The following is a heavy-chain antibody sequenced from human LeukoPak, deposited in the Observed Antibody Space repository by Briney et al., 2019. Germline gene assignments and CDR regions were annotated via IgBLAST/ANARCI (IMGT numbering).Heavy chain of an antibody. Sequence: GGSLRLSCAASGITFSNAWMSWVRQAPGKGLEWVGRIKSKTDGGTTDYAAPVKGRFTISRDDSKNTLYLQMNSLKTGDTAVYYCTRHYDFWSDPDYWGQGTLVTVSS. J-gene: IGHJ4*02. CDR3: TRHYDFWSDPDY. CDR2: IKSKTDGGTT. V-gene: IGHV3-15*01. CDR1: GITFSNAW. D-gene: IGHD3-3*01.